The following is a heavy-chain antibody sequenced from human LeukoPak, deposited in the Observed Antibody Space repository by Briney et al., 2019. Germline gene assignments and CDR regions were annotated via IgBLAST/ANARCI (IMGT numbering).Heavy chain of an antibody. V-gene: IGHV3-15*07. CDR3: STADYPLYDY. CDR2: IYSKTEGETT. D-gene: IGHD4/OR15-4a*01. Sequence: PGGSLRLSCAASGLTFSSYSMNWVRQAPGKGPEWVGRIYSKTEGETTEYAAPVKGRFTISRDDSKNMLYLQMNSLKTEDTAVYSCSTADYPLYDYWGQGTLVTVSS. CDR1: GLTFSSYS. J-gene: IGHJ4*02.